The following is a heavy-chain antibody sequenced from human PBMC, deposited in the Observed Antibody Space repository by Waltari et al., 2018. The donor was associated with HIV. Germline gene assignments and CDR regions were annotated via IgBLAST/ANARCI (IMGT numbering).Heavy chain of an antibody. D-gene: IGHD2-21*02. Sequence: EVQLVESGGGLVQPGGSLRLSCAASGFTVSSNYMSWVRQAPGKGLEWVSVIYSGGSTYYADSVKGRFTISRDNSKNTLYLQMNSLRAEDTAVYYCASIAYCGGDCYPRGMDVWGQGTTVTVCS. CDR2: IYSGGST. CDR3: ASIAYCGGDCYPRGMDV. CDR1: GFTVSSNY. V-gene: IGHV3-66*01. J-gene: IGHJ6*02.